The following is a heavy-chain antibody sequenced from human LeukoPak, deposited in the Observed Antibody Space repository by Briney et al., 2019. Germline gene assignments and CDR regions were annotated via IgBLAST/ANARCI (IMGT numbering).Heavy chain of an antibody. J-gene: IGHJ4*02. V-gene: IGHV1-24*01. CDR1: GYTLTELS. Sequence: ASVKVSCKVSGYTLTELSMHWVRQAPGKGLEWMGGFDPEGGETIYAQKFQGRVTMTEDTSTDTAYMELSSLRSEDTAVYYCATLSSSWYGYYFDYWGQGTLVTVSS. CDR3: ATLSSSWYGYYFDY. CDR2: FDPEGGET. D-gene: IGHD6-13*01.